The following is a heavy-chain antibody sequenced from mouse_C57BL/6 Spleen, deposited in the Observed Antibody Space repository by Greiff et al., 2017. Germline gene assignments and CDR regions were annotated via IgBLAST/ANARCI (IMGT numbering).Heavy chain of an antibody. CDR3: ARFGDYADGFDY. Sequence: VQLQQPGAELVQPGASVKMSCTASGYTFTSYSITWVKQRPGQGLEWIGDIYPGSGSTNYNEKFKSKATLTVDTSSSTAYKQHRSLTSEDSAVYYCARFGDYADGFDYWGQGTTLTVSS. CDR1: GYTFTSYS. CDR2: IYPGSGST. J-gene: IGHJ2*01. V-gene: IGHV1-55*01. D-gene: IGHD2-4*01.